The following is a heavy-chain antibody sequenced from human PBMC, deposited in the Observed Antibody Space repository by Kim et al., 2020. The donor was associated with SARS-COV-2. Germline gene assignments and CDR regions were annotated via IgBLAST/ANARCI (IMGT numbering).Heavy chain of an antibody. J-gene: IGHJ4*02. Sequence: GGSLRLSCAASGFTFSSYAMSWVRQAPGKGLEWVSAISGSGGSTYYADSVKGRFTISRDNSKNTLYLQMNCLRAEDTAVYYCAKCPGLWFGELHDWYFDYWGQGTLVTVSS. CDR2: ISGSGGST. CDR3: AKCPGLWFGELHDWYFDY. CDR1: GFTFSSYA. D-gene: IGHD3-10*01. V-gene: IGHV3-23*01.